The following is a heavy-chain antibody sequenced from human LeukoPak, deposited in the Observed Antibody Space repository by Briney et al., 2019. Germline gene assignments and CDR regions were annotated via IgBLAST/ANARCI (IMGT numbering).Heavy chain of an antibody. V-gene: IGHV3-21*01. CDR3: ARVRGGSSGSLDY. CDR2: ISSSSSSYI. Sequence: PGGSLRLSCAASGFTFSSYSMNWVRQAPGKGLEWVSSISSSSSSYIYYADSVKGRFTISRDNAKNSLYLQMNSLRAEDTAVYYCARVRGGSSGSLDYWGQGTLVTVSS. D-gene: IGHD3-22*01. CDR1: GFTFSSYS. J-gene: IGHJ4*02.